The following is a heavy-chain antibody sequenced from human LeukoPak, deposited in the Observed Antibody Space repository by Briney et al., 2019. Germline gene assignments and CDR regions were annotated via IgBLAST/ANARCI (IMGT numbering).Heavy chain of an antibody. CDR1: GGSFSGYY. CDR2: INHSGST. CDR3: ARGLDIVVVPAAMALTSPFDY. J-gene: IGHJ4*02. D-gene: IGHD2-2*01. V-gene: IGHV4-34*01. Sequence: KPSETLSLTCVVCGGSFSGYYWSWIRQPPGKGLEWIGEINHSGSTNYNPSLKSRVTISVDTSKNQFSLKLSSVTAADTAVYYCARGLDIVVVPAAMALTSPFDYWGQGTLVTVSS.